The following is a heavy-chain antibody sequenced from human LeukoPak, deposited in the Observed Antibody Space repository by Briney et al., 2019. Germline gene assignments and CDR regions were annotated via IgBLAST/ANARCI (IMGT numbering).Heavy chain of an antibody. Sequence: GGSLRLSCAASGFTVSNYGMNWVRQAPGEGLEWVSYISSSGTTIYYADSVKGRFTISRDNAKNSLHLQLNSLRDEDTAVYLCARVTGTWWADYWGQGTLVTVSS. CDR1: GFTVSNYG. D-gene: IGHD2-8*02. V-gene: IGHV3-48*02. CDR2: ISSSGTTI. CDR3: ARVTGTWWADY. J-gene: IGHJ4*02.